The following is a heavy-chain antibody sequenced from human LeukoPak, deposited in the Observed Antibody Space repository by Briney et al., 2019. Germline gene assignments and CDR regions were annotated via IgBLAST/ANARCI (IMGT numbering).Heavy chain of an antibody. CDR1: GGSFSGYY. CDR3: ARAPSYYGSGSYGSSNWFDP. D-gene: IGHD3-10*01. Sequence: SETLSLTCAVYGGSFSGYYWSWIRQPPGKGLEWIGEINHSGSTNYNPSLKSRVTISVDTSKNQFSLKLSSVTAADTAVYYCARAPSYYGSGSYGSSNWFDPWGQGTLVTVSS. J-gene: IGHJ5*02. CDR2: INHSGST. V-gene: IGHV4-34*01.